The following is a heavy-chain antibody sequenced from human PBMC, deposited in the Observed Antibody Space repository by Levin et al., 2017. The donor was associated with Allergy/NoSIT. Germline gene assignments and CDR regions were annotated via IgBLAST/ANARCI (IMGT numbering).Heavy chain of an antibody. J-gene: IGHJ3*02. CDR3: AREDWDI. Sequence: GESLKISCAASGFTFSSYAMHWVRQAPGKGLEWVAVISYDGSNKYYADSVKGRFTISRDNSKNTLYLQMNSLRAEDTAVYYCAREDWDIWGQGTMVTVSS. V-gene: IGHV3-30-3*01. CDR1: GFTFSSYA. D-gene: IGHD2-21*01. CDR2: ISYDGSNK.